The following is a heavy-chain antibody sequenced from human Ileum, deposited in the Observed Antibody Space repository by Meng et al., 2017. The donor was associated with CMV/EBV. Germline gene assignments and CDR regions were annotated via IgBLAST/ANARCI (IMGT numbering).Heavy chain of an antibody. Sequence: GESLKISCAASGFTFSSYWMHWVRQAPGKGLVWVSRINSDGSSTSYADSVKGRFTISRDNAKNTLYLQMNNLRAEDTAVYYCARDSYYDFWSGYTRWSYYYYYGMDVWGQGTTVTVSS. V-gene: IGHV3-74*01. CDR3: ARDSYYDFWSGYTRWSYYYYYGMDV. CDR1: GFTFSSYW. D-gene: IGHD3-3*01. CDR2: INSDGSST. J-gene: IGHJ6*02.